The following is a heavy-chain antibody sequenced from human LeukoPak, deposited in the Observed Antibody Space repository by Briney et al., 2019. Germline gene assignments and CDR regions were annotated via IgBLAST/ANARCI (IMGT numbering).Heavy chain of an antibody. V-gene: IGHV3-48*01. CDR1: GFTFSSYS. D-gene: IGHD3-10*01. J-gene: IGHJ4*02. Sequence: GGSLRLSCAASGFTFSSYSIYWVRQAPGKGLEWVSYIISSGGTIYYADSVKGRFTISRDNAQNSVYLQMNSLRAEDTAVYYCARELLWFGAPLDYWGQGTLVTVSS. CDR2: IISSGGTI. CDR3: ARELLWFGAPLDY.